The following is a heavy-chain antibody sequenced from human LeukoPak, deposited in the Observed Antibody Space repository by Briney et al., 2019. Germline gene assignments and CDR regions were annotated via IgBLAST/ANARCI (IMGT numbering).Heavy chain of an antibody. J-gene: IGHJ4*02. Sequence: SVKVSCKASGGTFSSYAISWVRQAPGQGLEWMGGIIPMFGTAKYAQKFQGRVTITADESTSTAYMELSSLRSEDTAVYYCARGRCSSTSCYSDYWGQGTLVTVSS. D-gene: IGHD2-2*01. V-gene: IGHV1-69*13. CDR1: GGTFSSYA. CDR3: ARGRCSSTSCYSDY. CDR2: IIPMFGTA.